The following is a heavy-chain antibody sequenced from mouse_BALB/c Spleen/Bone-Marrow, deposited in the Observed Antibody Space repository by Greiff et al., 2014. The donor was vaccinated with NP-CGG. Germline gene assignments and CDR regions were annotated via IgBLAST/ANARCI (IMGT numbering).Heavy chain of an antibody. CDR3: ARSEGYYEWFAY. D-gene: IGHD2-3*01. Sequence: QVHVKQSGAELAKPGASVKMSCKASGYTFTSYWMRWVKQRPGQGLEWIGYINPSTGYTEYNQKFKDKATLTADKSSSTAYMQLSSLTSEDSAVYYCARSEGYYEWFAYWGQGTLVTVSA. V-gene: IGHV1-7*01. J-gene: IGHJ3*01. CDR1: GYTFTSYW. CDR2: INPSTGYT.